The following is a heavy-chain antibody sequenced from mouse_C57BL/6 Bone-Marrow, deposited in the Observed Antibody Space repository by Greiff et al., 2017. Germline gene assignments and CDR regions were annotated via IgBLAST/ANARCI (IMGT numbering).Heavy chain of an antibody. D-gene: IGHD2-5*01. CDR3: ICGGYSNYVLYWYFDV. CDR2: IDPEDGDT. J-gene: IGHJ1*03. V-gene: IGHV14-1*01. Sequence: EVKLMESGAELVRPGASVKLSCTASGFNIKDYYMHWVKQRPEQGLEWIGRIDPEDGDTEYAPKFQGKATMTADTSSNTAYLQLSILTSENTDVYYCICGGYSNYVLYWYFDVWGTGTTGTVAS. CDR1: GFNIKDYY.